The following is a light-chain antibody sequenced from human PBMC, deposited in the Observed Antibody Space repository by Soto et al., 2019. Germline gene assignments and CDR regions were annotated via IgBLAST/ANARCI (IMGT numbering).Light chain of an antibody. Sequence: QAVVTQPPSVSGAPGQRVTISCTGSSSNIGAGYDVHWYQQLPGTAPKLLIYGNSNRPSGIPDRFSGSKSGTSASLAITGLQAEDEADYYRQACDSSLRVSVFGGGTQLTVL. CDR3: QACDSSLRVSV. CDR2: GNS. V-gene: IGLV1-40*01. J-gene: IGLJ2*01. CDR1: SSNIGAGYD.